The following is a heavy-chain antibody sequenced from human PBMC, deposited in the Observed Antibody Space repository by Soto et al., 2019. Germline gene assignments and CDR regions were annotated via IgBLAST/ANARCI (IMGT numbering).Heavy chain of an antibody. CDR2: ISAYNGNT. CDR3: ARDELYYDILTGYPRLYYFDY. J-gene: IGHJ4*02. D-gene: IGHD3-9*01. Sequence: QVQLVQSGAEVKKPGASVKVSCKASGYTFTSYGISWVRQAPGQGLEWMGWISAYNGNTNYAQKLQGRVTMTTATSTSTAYMELRSLRSDDTAVYYCARDELYYDILTGYPRLYYFDYWGQGTLVTVSS. CDR1: GYTFTSYG. V-gene: IGHV1-18*01.